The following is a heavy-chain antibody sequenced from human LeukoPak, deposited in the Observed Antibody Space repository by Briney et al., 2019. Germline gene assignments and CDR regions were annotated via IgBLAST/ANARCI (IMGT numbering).Heavy chain of an antibody. CDR2: ITQDGSEK. Sequence: PGGSLRLSCAASGFTFSSYWMGWVRQAPGKGLEWVANITQDGSEKYYVDSVKGRFTISRDNAKNSLYLQMNSLRAEDTAVYYCARKTYYDFWSGYYLNYYYMDVWGKGTTVTVSS. J-gene: IGHJ6*03. CDR1: GFTFSSYW. D-gene: IGHD3-3*01. V-gene: IGHV3-7*01. CDR3: ARKTYYDFWSGYYLNYYYMDV.